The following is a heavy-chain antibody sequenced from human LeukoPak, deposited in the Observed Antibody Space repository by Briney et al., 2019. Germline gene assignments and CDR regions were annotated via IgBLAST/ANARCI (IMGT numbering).Heavy chain of an antibody. D-gene: IGHD3-10*01. V-gene: IGHV3-7*01. CDR1: GFSFSIHW. J-gene: IGHJ4*02. CDR3: AKEEWFRLGI. Sequence: GGSLRLSCAASGFSFSIHWMTWVRQAPGKGLERVAKINPDGSQKYYLDSVRGRFTISRDNAKNSVYVQMNSLRADDTAVYFCAKEEWFRLGIWGQGTSVTVSS. CDR2: INPDGSQK.